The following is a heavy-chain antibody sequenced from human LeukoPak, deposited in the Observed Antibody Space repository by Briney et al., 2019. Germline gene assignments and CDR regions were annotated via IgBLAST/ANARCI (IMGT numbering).Heavy chain of an antibody. J-gene: IGHJ4*02. CDR2: IYYSGST. D-gene: IGHD3-10*01. CDR1: GGSMSSYY. CDR3: ARGKFYYGSGSYAIDY. Sequence: SETLSLTCTVSGGSMSSYYWSWIRQPPGKGLEWIGYIYYSGSTKNNPSLKSRVTISVDTSKNQFSLKLSSVSAADTAVYYCARGKFYYGSGSYAIDYWGQGTLVTVSS. V-gene: IGHV4-59*01.